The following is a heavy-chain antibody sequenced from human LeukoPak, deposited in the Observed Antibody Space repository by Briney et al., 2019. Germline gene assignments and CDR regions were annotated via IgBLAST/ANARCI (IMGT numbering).Heavy chain of an antibody. CDR2: IYPGDSDT. D-gene: IGHD2-21*01. CDR3: ARLVVEVTRYFDY. Sequence: GESLKISCKGSGYSLTNYWIGWMRQMPGKGLEWMGIIYPGDSDTRYSPSFQGQVTISVDKSISTAYLQWSSLQASDTAMYYCARLVVEVTRYFDYWGQGTLVTVSS. CDR1: GYSLTNYW. J-gene: IGHJ4*02. V-gene: IGHV5-51*01.